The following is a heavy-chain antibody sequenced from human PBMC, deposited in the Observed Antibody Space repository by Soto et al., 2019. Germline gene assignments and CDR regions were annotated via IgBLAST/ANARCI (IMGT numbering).Heavy chain of an antibody. CDR3: ARGTPTPGIDY. J-gene: IGHJ4*02. CDR1: GFTFRNYW. CDR2: IGQDGSEK. Sequence: GGSLRLSCVASGFTFRNYWMNWVRQAPGEGLEWVVNIGQDGSEKYYVDSVKGRFTVSRDNAKNSLYLQMDSLRAEDTAVYYCARGTPTPGIDYWGQGTLVTVSS. V-gene: IGHV3-7*03. D-gene: IGHD1-26*01.